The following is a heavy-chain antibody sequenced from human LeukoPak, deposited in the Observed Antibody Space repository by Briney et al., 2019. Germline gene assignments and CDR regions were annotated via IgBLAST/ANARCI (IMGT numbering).Heavy chain of an antibody. J-gene: IGHJ3*02. CDR3: AKGLYYYDSSGYKDAFDI. Sequence: PGGSLRLSCAASGFTFSSYGMHWVRQAPGKGLEWVAVISYDGSNKYYADSVKGRFTISRDNSKNTLYLQMNSLRAEDTAVYYCAKGLYYYDSSGYKDAFDIWGQGTMVTVSS. CDR2: ISYDGSNK. CDR1: GFTFSSYG. D-gene: IGHD3-22*01. V-gene: IGHV3-30*18.